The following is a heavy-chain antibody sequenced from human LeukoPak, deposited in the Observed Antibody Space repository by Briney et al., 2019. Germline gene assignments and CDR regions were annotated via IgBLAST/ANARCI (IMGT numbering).Heavy chain of an antibody. V-gene: IGHV1-18*01. D-gene: IGHD2-2*01. J-gene: IGHJ5*02. CDR3: ARTLFSVVPAAMGWFDP. Sequence: ASVKVSCKASGYTFTSYGISWVRQAPGQGLEWMGWISAYNGNTNYAQKLQGRVTMTTDTSTSTAYMELRSLRSDDTAVYYCARTLFSVVPAAMGWFDPWGQGTLVTVSS. CDR2: ISAYNGNT. CDR1: GYTFTSYG.